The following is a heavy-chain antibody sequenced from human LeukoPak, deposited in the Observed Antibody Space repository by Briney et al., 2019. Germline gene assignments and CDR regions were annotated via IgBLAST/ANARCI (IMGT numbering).Heavy chain of an antibody. CDR2: INPNSGGT. Sequence: ASVKVSCKASGYTFTGYYMHWVRQAPGQGLEWMGRINPNSGGTNYAQKFQGRVTMTRDTSISTAYVELSRLRSDDTAVYYCARTSGSYLINQFDYWGQGTLVTVSS. J-gene: IGHJ4*02. D-gene: IGHD1-26*01. CDR3: ARTSGSYLINQFDY. V-gene: IGHV1-2*06. CDR1: GYTFTGYY.